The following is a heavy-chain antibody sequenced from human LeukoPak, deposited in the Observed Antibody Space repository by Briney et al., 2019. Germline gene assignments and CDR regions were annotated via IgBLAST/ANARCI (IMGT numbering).Heavy chain of an antibody. CDR1: GFTFSTHG. Sequence: GGSLRLSCAASGFTFSTHGMHWVRQAPGKGLEWVAFIRYDGSNKYYADSVKGRFTISRDNSKNTLYLQINSLRAEDTAVYYCAKWASSGYCFHHWGQGTPVTVSS. D-gene: IGHD3-22*01. V-gene: IGHV3-30*02. CDR2: IRYDGSNK. J-gene: IGHJ1*01. CDR3: AKWASSGYCFHH.